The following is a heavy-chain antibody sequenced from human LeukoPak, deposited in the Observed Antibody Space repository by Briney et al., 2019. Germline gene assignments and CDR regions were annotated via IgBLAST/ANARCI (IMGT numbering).Heavy chain of an antibody. CDR2: IRYDGSNK. CDR1: GFTFGSYG. J-gene: IGHJ4*02. V-gene: IGHV3-30*02. CDR3: AKGPYCSSTSCYERFDY. Sequence: GGSLRLSCAASGFTFGSYGMHWVRQAPGKGLEWVAFIRYDGSNKYYADSVKGRFTISRDNSKNTLYLQMNSLRAEDTAVYYCAKGPYCSSTSCYERFDYWGQGTLVTVSS. D-gene: IGHD2-2*01.